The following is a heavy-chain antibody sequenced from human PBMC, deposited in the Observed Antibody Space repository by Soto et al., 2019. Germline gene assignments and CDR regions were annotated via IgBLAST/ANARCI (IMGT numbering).Heavy chain of an antibody. CDR2: IIPIFGTA. CDR1: GGTFSSYA. CDR3: ARAGNVDTAMVTLGSSYYYYGMDV. V-gene: IGHV1-69*13. J-gene: IGHJ6*02. Sequence: ASVKVSCKASGGTFSSYAISWVRQAPGQGLEWMGGIIPIFGTANYAQKFQGRVTITADESTSTAYMELSSLRSEDTAAYYCARAGNVDTAMVTLGSSYYYYGMDVWGQGTTVTVSS. D-gene: IGHD5-18*01.